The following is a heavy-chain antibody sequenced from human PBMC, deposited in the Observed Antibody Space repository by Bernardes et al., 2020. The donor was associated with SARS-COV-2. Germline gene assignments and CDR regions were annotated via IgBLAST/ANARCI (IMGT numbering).Heavy chain of an antibody. CDR1: GFTFSDHY. CDR2: SRGKGDSYTT. J-gene: IGHJ4*02. CDR3: ARDHLYYDTLTGWIDQYYFDS. V-gene: IGHV3-72*01. Sequence: GGSLRLSCAASGFTFSDHYMDWVRQAPGKGLEWVGRSRGKGDSYTTEYAASVKGRFTISRDDSKNSVYLQMNSLKIEDTAVYYCARDHLYYDTLTGWIDQYYFDSWGQGTLVIVSS. D-gene: IGHD3-9*01.